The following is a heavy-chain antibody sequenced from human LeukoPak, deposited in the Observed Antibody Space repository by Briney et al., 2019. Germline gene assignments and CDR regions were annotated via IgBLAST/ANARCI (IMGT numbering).Heavy chain of an antibody. J-gene: IGHJ3*02. V-gene: IGHV1-2*02. CDR2: INPNSGGT. D-gene: IGHD2-15*01. Sequence: ASVQVSCKASGYTFTGYYMHWVRQAPGQGLEWMGWINPNSGGTNYAQKFQGRVTMTRDTSISTAYMELSRLRSDDTAVYYCAPVVIYCSGGSCIDAFDIWGQGTMVTVSS. CDR1: GYTFTGYY. CDR3: APVVIYCSGGSCIDAFDI.